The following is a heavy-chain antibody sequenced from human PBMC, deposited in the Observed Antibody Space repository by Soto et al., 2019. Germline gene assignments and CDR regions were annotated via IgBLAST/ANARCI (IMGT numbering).Heavy chain of an antibody. V-gene: IGHV4-59*11. Sequence: SETLSLTCSVSGGSIGGHYWSWILQPPGKGLEWIGYVYYSGITNYNPSLKSRITISVDTSKNQVSLKLTSVPAADTAVYYCERGGAVTAHNWFDPWGQGTLVTVSS. J-gene: IGHJ5*02. CDR3: ERGGAVTAHNWFDP. CDR1: GGSIGGHY. CDR2: VYYSGIT. D-gene: IGHD6-19*01.